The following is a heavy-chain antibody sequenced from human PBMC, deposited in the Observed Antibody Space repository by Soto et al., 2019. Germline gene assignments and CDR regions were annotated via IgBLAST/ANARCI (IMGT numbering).Heavy chain of an antibody. V-gene: IGHV3-30-3*01. J-gene: IGHJ4*02. Sequence: QVQLVESGGGVVQPGRSLRLSCAASGFTFSSYAMHWVRQAPGKGLEWVAVISYDGSNKYYADSVKGRFTISRDNSKNTLYLQMNSLRAEDTAVYYCARDSLLIQPYTTCGYRGQGTLVTVSS. D-gene: IGHD5-18*01. CDR1: GFTFSSYA. CDR3: ARDSLLIQPYTTCGY. CDR2: ISYDGSNK.